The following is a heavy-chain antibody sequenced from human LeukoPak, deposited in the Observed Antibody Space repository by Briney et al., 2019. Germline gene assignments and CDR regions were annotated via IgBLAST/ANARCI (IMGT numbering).Heavy chain of an antibody. J-gene: IGHJ4*02. CDR1: GGTFSSYA. Sequence: PEASVKVSCKASGGTFSSYAISWVRQAPGQGLEWMGGIIPIFGTANYAQKFQSRVTITADESTSTAYMELSSLRSEDTAVYYCARGYSSGWYVDYFDYWGQGTLVTVSS. D-gene: IGHD6-19*01. V-gene: IGHV1-69*13. CDR3: ARGYSSGWYVDYFDY. CDR2: IIPIFGTA.